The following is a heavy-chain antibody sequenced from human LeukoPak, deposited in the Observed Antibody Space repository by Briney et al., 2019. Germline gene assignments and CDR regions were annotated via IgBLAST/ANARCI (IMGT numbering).Heavy chain of an antibody. Sequence: GASVRVSCKASGYTFTSYYMHWVRQAPGQGLEWMGIINPSGGSTSYAQKFQGRVTMTRDTSTSTVYMELSSLRSEDTAVYYCARAESVRGVFDYWGQGTLVTVSS. D-gene: IGHD3-10*02. V-gene: IGHV1-46*01. CDR1: GYTFTSYY. CDR2: INPSGGST. CDR3: ARAESVRGVFDY. J-gene: IGHJ4*02.